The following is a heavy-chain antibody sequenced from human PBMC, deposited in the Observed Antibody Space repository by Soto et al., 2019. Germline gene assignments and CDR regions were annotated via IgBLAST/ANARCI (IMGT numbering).Heavy chain of an antibody. CDR2: ISGSGGST. J-gene: IGHJ3*02. D-gene: IGHD4-17*01. V-gene: IGHV3-23*01. CDR1: GFTFSSYA. CDR3: AKEPGALDYGGNRAFHI. Sequence: EVQLLESGGGLVQPGGSLRLSCAASGFTFSSYAMSWVRQAPGKGLEWVSAISGSGGSTYYADSVKGRFTISRDNSKNTLYLQMNSLRAEDTAVYYCAKEPGALDYGGNRAFHIWGQGTMVTVSS.